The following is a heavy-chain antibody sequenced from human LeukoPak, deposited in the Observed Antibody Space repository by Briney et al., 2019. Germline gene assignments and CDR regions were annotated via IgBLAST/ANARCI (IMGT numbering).Heavy chain of an antibody. Sequence: PSETLSLTCTVPGGSISSSSYYWGWIRQPPGKGLEWIGSIYYSGSTYYNPSLKSRVTISVDTSKNQFSLKLSSVTAADTAVYYCASGYSGYGHGYFDYWGQGTLVTVSS. CDR2: IYYSGST. CDR1: GGSISSSSYY. D-gene: IGHD5-12*01. J-gene: IGHJ4*02. CDR3: ASGYSGYGHGYFDY. V-gene: IGHV4-39*07.